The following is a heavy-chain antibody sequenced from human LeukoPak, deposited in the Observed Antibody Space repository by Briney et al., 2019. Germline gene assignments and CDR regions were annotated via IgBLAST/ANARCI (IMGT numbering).Heavy chain of an antibody. CDR3: ARSQNYYGSGDY. D-gene: IGHD3-10*01. Sequence: PSETLSLTCTVSGDSVSNGNYYWSWLRQPPGKALEWIGYIYYTGKTYYNPSLEGRVTILVDTSRDHFSVKLSSVTAADTAVYYCARSQNYYGSGDYWSQGTLVTVSS. CDR1: GDSVSNGNYY. V-gene: IGHV4-61*03. CDR2: IYYTGKT. J-gene: IGHJ4*02.